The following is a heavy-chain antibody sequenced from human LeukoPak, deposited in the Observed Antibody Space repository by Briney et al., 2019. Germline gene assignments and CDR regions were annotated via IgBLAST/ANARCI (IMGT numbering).Heavy chain of an antibody. V-gene: IGHV1-69*04. CDR2: IIPLHGIA. J-gene: IGHJ4*02. CDR3: ARVGDSSSGSAAFDY. D-gene: IGHD6-6*01. CDR1: GGTFSSYA. Sequence: ASVKVSCKASGGTFSSYAISWVRQAPGQGLEWMGRIIPLHGIANYAQKLQGRVTITADTSMSTAYMALSSLRSKDTAVYYCARVGDSSSGSAAFDYWGQGTLVTVSS.